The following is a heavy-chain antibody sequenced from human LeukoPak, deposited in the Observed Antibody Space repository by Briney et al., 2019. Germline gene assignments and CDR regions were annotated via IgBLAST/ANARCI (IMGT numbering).Heavy chain of an antibody. J-gene: IGHJ4*02. CDR1: GYTFTSYT. CDR3: AGGYSGEGDFDY. V-gene: IGHV1-3*01. Sequence: GASVKVSCKASGYTFTSYTMHWVRQAPGQRLEWMGWINAGNGNTKYSQKFQGRVTITRDTSAGTAYMGLSSLRSEDTAVYYCAGGYSGEGDFDYWGQGTLVTVSS. D-gene: IGHD5-12*01. CDR2: INAGNGNT.